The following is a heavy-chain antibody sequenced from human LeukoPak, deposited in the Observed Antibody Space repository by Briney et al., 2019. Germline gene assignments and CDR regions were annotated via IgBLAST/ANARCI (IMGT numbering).Heavy chain of an antibody. J-gene: IGHJ6*02. Sequence: GGSLRLSCAASGFTFSSHAMSWVRQAPGKGLEWVSTVFGSGASTYYANSVRGRFTVSRDNSKNTLHLQMNSLRAEDTALYYCAKQMWSASYYGVDVWGQGATVTVSS. CDR2: VFGSGAST. V-gene: IGHV3-23*01. CDR3: AKQMWSASYYGVDV. D-gene: IGHD2-21*01. CDR1: GFTFSSHA.